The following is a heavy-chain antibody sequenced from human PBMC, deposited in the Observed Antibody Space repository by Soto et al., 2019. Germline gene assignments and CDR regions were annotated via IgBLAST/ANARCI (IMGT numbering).Heavy chain of an antibody. CDR1: GVSITSYY. J-gene: IGHJ4*02. V-gene: IGHV4-59*12. Sequence: SETLSLTCTVSGVSITSYYWSWIRQPPGKGLEWIGYNYYSGSTYYNPSLKSRVTISVDTSKNQFSLKLSSVTAADTAVYYCARGVIHWGQGTLVTVSS. CDR3: ARGVIH. D-gene: IGHD2-21*01. CDR2: NYYSGST.